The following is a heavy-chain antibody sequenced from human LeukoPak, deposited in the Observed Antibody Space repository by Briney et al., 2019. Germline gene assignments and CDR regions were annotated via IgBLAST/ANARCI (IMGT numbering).Heavy chain of an antibody. CDR1: GASITRYF. D-gene: IGHD5-12*01. V-gene: IGHV4-59*01. CDR3: ARGDDYKSTLFDY. J-gene: IGHJ4*02. CDR2: ISSGGST. Sequence: PSETLSLTCPVSGASITRYFWNWIRQPPGKELEWIGYISSGGSTNYNPSLKSRVTISIDTSKNQFSLKLTSATAADTAVYYCARGDDYKSTLFDYWGQGTLVTVSS.